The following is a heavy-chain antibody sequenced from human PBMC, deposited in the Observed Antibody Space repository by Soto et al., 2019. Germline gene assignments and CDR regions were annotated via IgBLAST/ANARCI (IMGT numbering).Heavy chain of an antibody. J-gene: IGHJ4*02. CDR2: IFGSSSAI. Sequence: EVQLVESGGGLVQPGGSLRLSCAASGVTFNTDDMNGVRQAPGKGLAGVSYIFGSSSAIYYAESAKGRFNISRENARNLMYLQMNSLIADDTALYYCERAHFSGGRRYLLPDFWGPGTLVTVFS. CDR3: ERAHFSGGRRYLLPDF. CDR1: GVTFNTDD. D-gene: IGHD2-15*01. V-gene: IGHV3-48*01.